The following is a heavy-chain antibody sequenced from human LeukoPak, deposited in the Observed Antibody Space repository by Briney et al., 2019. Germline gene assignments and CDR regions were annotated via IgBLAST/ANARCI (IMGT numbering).Heavy chain of an antibody. Sequence: PGGSLRLSCAGSGFTFSNAWMSWVRRAAGKGLEWVGRIKSKTDGGTIDYAAPVKDRFTISRDDSRNTLYLQMDSLKTEDTAVYYCTTSIAVAVVPASWGQGTLVTVSS. D-gene: IGHD6-19*01. CDR1: GFTFSNAW. J-gene: IGHJ5*02. V-gene: IGHV3-15*01. CDR3: TTSIAVAVVPAS. CDR2: IKSKTDGGTI.